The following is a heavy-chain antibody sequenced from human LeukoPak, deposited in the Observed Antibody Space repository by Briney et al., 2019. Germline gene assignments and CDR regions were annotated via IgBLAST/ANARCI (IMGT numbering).Heavy chain of an antibody. CDR1: GFTFSSYG. Sequence: GGSLRLSCAASGFTFSSYGMHWVRQAPGKGLEWVAVISYDGSNKYYADSVKGRFTISGDNSKNTLYLQMNSLRAEDTAVYYCAKDPLMITFGGPERWGQGTLVTVSS. V-gene: IGHV3-30*18. J-gene: IGHJ4*02. CDR3: AKDPLMITFGGPER. CDR2: ISYDGSNK. D-gene: IGHD3-16*01.